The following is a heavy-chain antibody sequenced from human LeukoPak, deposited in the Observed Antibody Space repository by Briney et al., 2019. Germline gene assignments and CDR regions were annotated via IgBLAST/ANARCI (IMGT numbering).Heavy chain of an antibody. D-gene: IGHD3-9*01. CDR3: ARGFTGFDL. J-gene: IGHJ2*01. CDR2: INWKGGST. CDR1: GFTFSSHW. Sequence: GGSLRLSCAASGFTFSSHWMHWVRQAPGKGLEWVSGINWKGGSTGYADSVKGRFTISRDNAKKSLYLRMNSLRAEDTALYHCARGFTGFDLWGRGTLVTVSS. V-gene: IGHV3-20*01.